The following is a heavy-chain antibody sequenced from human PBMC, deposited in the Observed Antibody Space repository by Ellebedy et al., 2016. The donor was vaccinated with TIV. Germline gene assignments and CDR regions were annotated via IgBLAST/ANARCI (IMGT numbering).Heavy chain of an antibody. CDR2: ISGSGGMS. V-gene: IGHV3-48*03. Sequence: GESLKISCVASGFTFSSYYMIWVRQAPGKGLEWVSYISGSGGMSDHADSVKGRFTISRDNAKNSLYLQMSSLRAEDTAVYYCARDIGYNCFDHWGQGTLVTVSS. CDR1: GFTFSSYY. D-gene: IGHD5-12*01. CDR3: ARDIGYNCFDH. J-gene: IGHJ5*02.